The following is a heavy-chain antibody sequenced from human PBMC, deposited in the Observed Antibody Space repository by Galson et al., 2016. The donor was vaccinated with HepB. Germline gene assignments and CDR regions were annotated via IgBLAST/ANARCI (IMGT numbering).Heavy chain of an antibody. J-gene: IGHJ4*02. V-gene: IGHV3-48*02. CDR2: IGSRSSPI. Sequence: LRLSCAASGFTFSNAWMNWVRQAPGKGLEWVSYIGSRSSPIHYADSVKGRFTISRDNAKNSLYLQMNSLRDEDTAVYYCARVDEGYYYLIDYWGQGTLVTVAS. D-gene: IGHD3-22*01. CDR3: ARVDEGYYYLIDY. CDR1: GFTFSNAW.